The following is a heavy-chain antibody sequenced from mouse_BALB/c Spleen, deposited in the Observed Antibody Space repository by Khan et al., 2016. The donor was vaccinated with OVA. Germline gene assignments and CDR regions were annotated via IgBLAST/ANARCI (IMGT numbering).Heavy chain of an antibody. CDR1: GFSFSNYA. V-gene: IGHV5-6-5*01. D-gene: IGHD1-1*01. Sequence: VQLKESGGGLVKPGGSLKVSCAVSGFSFSNYAMSWVRQTPEKRLEWVASISSGDTTYYPDSVKGRFTISRDNARNILYLQMSSLRSEDTALYYCARDYLFVYWGQGTLVTVSA. CDR2: ISSGDTT. J-gene: IGHJ3*01. CDR3: ARDYLFVY.